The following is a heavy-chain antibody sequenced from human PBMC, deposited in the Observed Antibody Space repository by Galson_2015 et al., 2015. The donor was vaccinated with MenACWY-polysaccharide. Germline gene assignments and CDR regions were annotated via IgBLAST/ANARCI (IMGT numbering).Heavy chain of an antibody. CDR3: ARDRSGSGWYVDY. CDR2: IQQDGSEK. D-gene: IGHD6-19*01. CDR1: GFTFSKYW. V-gene: IGHV3-7*01. Sequence: SLRLPGRASGFTFSKYWLTWVRQGPGKGLEWVANIQQDGSEKYYVDSVKGRFTISRDNAKTSLFLQMNNLRAEDTAVYYCARDRSGSGWYVDYWGQGTLVTVSS. J-gene: IGHJ4*02.